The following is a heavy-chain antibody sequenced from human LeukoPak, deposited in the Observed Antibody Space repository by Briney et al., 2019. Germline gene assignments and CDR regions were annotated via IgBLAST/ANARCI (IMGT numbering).Heavy chain of an antibody. CDR3: ARDKWVVPALPDY. CDR1: GFTFSSYG. V-gene: IGHV3-33*08. Sequence: QPGGSLRLSCAASGFTFSSYGMHWVRQAPGKGLEWVAVIWYDGSNKYYADSVKGRFTISRDNSKNTLYLQMNSLRAEDTAVYYCARDKWVVPALPDYWGQGTLVTVSS. D-gene: IGHD2-2*01. J-gene: IGHJ4*02. CDR2: IWYDGSNK.